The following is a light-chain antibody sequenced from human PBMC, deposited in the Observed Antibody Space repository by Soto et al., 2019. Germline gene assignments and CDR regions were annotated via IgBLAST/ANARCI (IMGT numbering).Light chain of an antibody. J-gene: IGKJ1*01. CDR1: QSVSGW. CDR3: QQYETFSGT. V-gene: IGKV1-5*01. Sequence: DIQMTQSPSSLSASVGDTVTVTCRASQSVSGWLAWYQQKPGGVPKLLIYDASALPRGVPSRFSGSGSGTKFTLTIASLQPDDFATYYCQQYETFSGTFGPGTKVDIK. CDR2: DAS.